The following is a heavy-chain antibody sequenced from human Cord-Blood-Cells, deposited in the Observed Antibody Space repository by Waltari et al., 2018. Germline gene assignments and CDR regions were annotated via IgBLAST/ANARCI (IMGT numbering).Heavy chain of an antibody. CDR1: GFTFSSFA. J-gene: IGHJ4*02. CDR3: AKDGGDIVVVPAAMANFDY. D-gene: IGHD2-2*01. Sequence: EVQLLVSGGGLVQPGGSLRLSCAASGFTFSSFAMSWVRQALGKGPEWVSAISGSGGSTYYADSVKGRFTISRDNSKNTLYLQMNSLRAEDTAVYYCAKDGGDIVVVPAAMANFDYWGQGTLVTVSS. CDR2: ISGSGGST. V-gene: IGHV3-23*01.